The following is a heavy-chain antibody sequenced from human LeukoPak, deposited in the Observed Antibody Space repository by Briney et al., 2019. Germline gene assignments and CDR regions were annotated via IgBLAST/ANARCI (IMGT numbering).Heavy chain of an antibody. CDR3: AKDSGGILTGYLD. CDR1: GFTFSSYA. V-gene: IGHV3-23*01. CDR2: ISGSGGST. Sequence: GGSLRLSCAASGFTFSSYAMSWVRQAPGKGLEWVSAISGSGGSTYYADSVKGRFTISRDNSKNTLYLQMNSLRAEDTALYYCAKDSGGILTGYLDWGQGTLVTVSS. J-gene: IGHJ4*02. D-gene: IGHD3-9*01.